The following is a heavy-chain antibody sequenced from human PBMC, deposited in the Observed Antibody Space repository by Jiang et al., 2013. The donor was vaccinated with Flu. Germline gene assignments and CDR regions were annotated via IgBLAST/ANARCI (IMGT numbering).Heavy chain of an antibody. Sequence: SGAEVKKPGSSVKVSCKASGGIFSSYAISWVRQAPGQGLEWMGRITPILGITNYAQKFQDRVTITADKSTSTAYMELSDLRSEDTAIYYCAREPAVFGGPGEAYYYYGMDVWGLRDHGHRLL. J-gene: IGHJ6*01. CDR2: ITPILGIT. CDR3: AREPAVFGGPGEAYYYYGMDV. CDR1: GGIFSSYA. D-gene: IGHD3-10*01. V-gene: IGHV1-69*04.